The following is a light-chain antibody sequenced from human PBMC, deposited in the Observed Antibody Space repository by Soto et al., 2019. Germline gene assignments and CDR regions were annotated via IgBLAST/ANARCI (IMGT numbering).Light chain of an antibody. CDR3: QTWGTGSHVV. CDR1: SGPSSYA. J-gene: IGLJ2*01. CDR2: FNSDGSH. Sequence: QLVLTQSPSASASVGASVKLTCTLSSGPSSYAIAWHQQQPEKAPRYLMKFNSDGSHNKGDGIPDRFSGSSSGAEHYLTISNLQSEYEADYYCQTWGTGSHVVFGGGTKLTVL. V-gene: IGLV4-69*01.